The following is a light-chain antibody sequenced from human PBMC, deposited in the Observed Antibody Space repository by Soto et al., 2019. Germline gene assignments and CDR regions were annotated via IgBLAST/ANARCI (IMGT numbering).Light chain of an antibody. CDR3: ISYTCTSTYV. CDR1: SSDVVGYNY. J-gene: IGLJ1*01. V-gene: IGLV2-14*01. CDR2: DVT. Sequence: QSALTQPASVSGSPGQSITISCTGTSSDVVGYNYVSWYQQHPGKAPKLMIYDVTNRPSGISNLFSLPKSGNPASLTISGLQAEDAADYYCISYTCTSTYVCGTGTKVAVL.